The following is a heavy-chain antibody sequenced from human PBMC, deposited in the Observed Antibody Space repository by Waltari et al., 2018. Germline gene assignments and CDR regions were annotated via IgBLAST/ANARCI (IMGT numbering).Heavy chain of an antibody. CDR1: GFTFSSYS. V-gene: IGHV3-48*01. D-gene: IGHD6-19*01. Sequence: EVQLVESGGGLVQPGGSLRLSCAASGFTFSSYSMNWVRQAPGKGLGWFSYISSSSSTIYYADSVKGRFTISRDNAKNSLYLQMNSLRAEDTAVYYCASAPSRYSSGKDYWGQGTLVTVSS. CDR3: ASAPSRYSSGKDY. J-gene: IGHJ4*02. CDR2: ISSSSSTI.